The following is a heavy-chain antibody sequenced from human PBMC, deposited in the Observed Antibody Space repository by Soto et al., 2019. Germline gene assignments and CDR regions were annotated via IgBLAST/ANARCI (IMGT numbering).Heavy chain of an antibody. CDR2: INPSGGST. CDR1: GYTFTIYY. Sequence: SVKVSCTASGYTFTIYYMHCVRQAPGQGLEWMGIINPSGGSTSYAQKFQGRVTMTRDTSTSTVYMELSSLRSEDTAVYYCARILNYYDSSGYYLGYWGQGTLVTVSS. J-gene: IGHJ4*02. CDR3: ARILNYYDSSGYYLGY. D-gene: IGHD3-22*01. V-gene: IGHV1-46*01.